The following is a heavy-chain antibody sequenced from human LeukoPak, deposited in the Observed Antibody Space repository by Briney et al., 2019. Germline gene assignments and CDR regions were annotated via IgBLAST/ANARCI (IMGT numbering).Heavy chain of an antibody. CDR2: IIPILGIA. D-gene: IGHD3-10*01. J-gene: IGHJ6*02. CDR1: GGTSSSYA. CDR3: ARACGGWFAELPPVPPPNGMDL. Sequence: SVKVSSKAPGGTSSSYAISWGRQAPGQGLEWMGRIIPILGIANYAQKFQGRVTITADKSTSTAYMELSSRRSEDTAVYYCARACGGWFAELPPVPPPNGMDLWGQGTTVTVSS. V-gene: IGHV1-69*04.